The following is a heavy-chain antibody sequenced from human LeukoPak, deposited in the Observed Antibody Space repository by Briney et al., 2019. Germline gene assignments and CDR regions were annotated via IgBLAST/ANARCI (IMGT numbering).Heavy chain of an antibody. CDR2: IYYSGSP. Sequence: PSETLSLTCSDSGGSISSYFWTWIRHPLGEGLEWIGFIYYSGSPNYNPSLKSRVTISLDTSKNQFSLKLSSVTTADTAMYYCARGYTYGDNWFDPWGQGTLVTVSS. CDR1: GGSISSYF. V-gene: IGHV4-59*01. D-gene: IGHD5-18*01. CDR3: ARGYTYGDNWFDP. J-gene: IGHJ5*02.